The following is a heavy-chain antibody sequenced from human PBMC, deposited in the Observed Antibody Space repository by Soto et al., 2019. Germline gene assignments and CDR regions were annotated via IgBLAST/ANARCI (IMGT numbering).Heavy chain of an antibody. CDR1: GFTFSSYG. J-gene: IGHJ6*02. V-gene: IGHV3-30*18. CDR3: AKPRCRPPGITIFGVVICPDYYYYGMDV. Sequence: HPGGSLRLSCAASGFTFSSYGMHWVRQAPGKGLEWVAVISYDGSNKYYADSVKGRFTISRDNSKNTLYLQMNSLRAEDTAVYYCAKPRCRPPGITIFGVVICPDYYYYGMDVWGQGTTVTVSS. CDR2: ISYDGSNK. D-gene: IGHD3-3*01.